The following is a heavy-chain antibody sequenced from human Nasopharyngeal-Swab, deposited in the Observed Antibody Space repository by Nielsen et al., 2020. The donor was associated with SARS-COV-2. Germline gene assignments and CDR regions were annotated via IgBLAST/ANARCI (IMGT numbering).Heavy chain of an antibody. Sequence: AETLSLTCTVSGGSISSSSYYWGWIRQRPGKGREWIGITYDSGSTYYNPSLKSRVTISLDTSKNQFSLKLSSVTAAETAVYYCARQRWGWIQLWSNVENFDYWGQGTLVTVSS. CDR1: GGSISSSSYY. D-gene: IGHD5-18*01. CDR3: ARQRWGWIQLWSNVENFDY. CDR2: TYDSGST. J-gene: IGHJ4*02. V-gene: IGHV4-39*01.